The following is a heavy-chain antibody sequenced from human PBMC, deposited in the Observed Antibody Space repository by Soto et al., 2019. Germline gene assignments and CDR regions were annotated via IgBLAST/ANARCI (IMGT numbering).Heavy chain of an antibody. CDR1: GYTFSTND. Sequence: ASVKVSCNASGYTFSTNDFAWVRQATGQGLEWMGWMNPNNGNAGFAQQLRGRVTMTRNTSITTAYMELSSLRTDDTAVYYCARRKERSGPYSLDLWGQGTLFTVSS. V-gene: IGHV1-8*01. D-gene: IGHD2-15*01. J-gene: IGHJ5*02. CDR2: MNPNNGNA. CDR3: ARRKERSGPYSLDL.